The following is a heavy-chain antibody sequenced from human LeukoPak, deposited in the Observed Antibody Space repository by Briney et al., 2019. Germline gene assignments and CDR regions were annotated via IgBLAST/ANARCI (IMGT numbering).Heavy chain of an antibody. CDR2: ISGSGT. V-gene: IGHV3-23*01. D-gene: IGHD4-17*01. CDR1: GFTFRSYA. CDR3: ARDPNGDYIGAFDM. Sequence: GGSLRLSCATSGFTFRSYAMIWVRQAPERGLQWVSGISGSGTYYADFAKGRFTISRDNSKNTLYLQMNSLRAEDTATYYCARDPNGDYIGAFDMWGQGTMVTVS. J-gene: IGHJ3*02.